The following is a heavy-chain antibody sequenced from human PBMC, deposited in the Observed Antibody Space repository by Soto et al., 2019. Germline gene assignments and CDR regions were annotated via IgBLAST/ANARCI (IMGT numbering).Heavy chain of an antibody. J-gene: IGHJ4*02. CDR1: GDSVTSGSYY. CDR2: IYSSGST. V-gene: IGHV4-61*01. CDR3: VRKPSRGEGDAWY. D-gene: IGHD2-15*01. Sequence: SETLSLTCTVSGDSVTSGSYYWSWVRQPPGKGLEWIGYIYSSGSTNYNPSFKSRVTISVDTSKNQFSLNMASVTAADTAVDYCVRKPSRGEGDAWYWGQGTLVT.